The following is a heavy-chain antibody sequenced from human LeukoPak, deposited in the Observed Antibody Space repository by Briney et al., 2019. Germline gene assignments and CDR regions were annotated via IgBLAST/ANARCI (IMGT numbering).Heavy chain of an antibody. D-gene: IGHD6-6*01. CDR3: VRIEYSSSIDY. CDR1: GGSFSGYY. J-gene: IGHJ4*02. CDR2: INHSGST. Sequence: SETLSLTCAVYGGSFSGYYWSWLRQPPGKGLEWIGEINHSGSTNYNPSLKSRVTISVDTSKNQFSLKLTSVTAADTAVYYCVRIEYSSSIDYWGQGTLVTVSS. V-gene: IGHV4-34*01.